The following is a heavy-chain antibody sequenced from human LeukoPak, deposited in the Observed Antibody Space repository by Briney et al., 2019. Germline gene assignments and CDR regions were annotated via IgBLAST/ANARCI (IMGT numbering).Heavy chain of an antibody. D-gene: IGHD3-10*01. CDR2: IYTTGST. CDR3: ARGRLLWFGELSCYFDY. CDR1: GGSTSSGSYY. J-gene: IGHJ4*02. Sequence: SETLSLTCTVSGGSTSSGSYYWSWIRQPAGKGLEWIGRIYTTGSTNYNPSLKSRVTISVDTSKNQFSLKLSSVTAADTAVYYCARGRLLWFGELSCYFDYWGQGTLVTVSS. V-gene: IGHV4-61*02.